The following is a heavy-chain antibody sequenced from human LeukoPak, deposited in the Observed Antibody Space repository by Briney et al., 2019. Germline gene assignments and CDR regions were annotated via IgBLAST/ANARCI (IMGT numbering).Heavy chain of an antibody. J-gene: IGHJ3*02. V-gene: IGHV4-59*11. D-gene: IGHD4-17*01. CDR1: GVSISIHY. CDR3: ARDQTTVTKGFDI. CDR2: ISYIGST. Sequence: SETLSLTCTVSGVSISIHYWTWLRQPPGKGLEWIGYISYIGSTNYNPSLKSRVTISVDTSKTRFSLRLSSVTAADTAVYYCARDQTTVTKGFDIWGQGTVVTVSS.